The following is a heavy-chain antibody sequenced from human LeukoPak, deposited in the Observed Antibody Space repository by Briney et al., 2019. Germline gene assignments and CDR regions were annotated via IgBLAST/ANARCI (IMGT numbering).Heavy chain of an antibody. D-gene: IGHD4-23*01. J-gene: IGHJ4*02. CDR3: AKAGYYGGTLFDY. Sequence: TGGSLRLSCAASGFTFSSYGMSWVRQAPGKGLEWVSAISGSGGSTYYADSVKGRFTISRDNSKNTLYLQMNSLRAEDTAVYYCAKAGYYGGTLFDYWGQGILVTVSS. CDR1: GFTFSSYG. CDR2: ISGSGGST. V-gene: IGHV3-23*01.